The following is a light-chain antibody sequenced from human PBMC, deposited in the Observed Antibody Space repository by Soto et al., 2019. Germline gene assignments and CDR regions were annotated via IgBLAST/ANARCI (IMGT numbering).Light chain of an antibody. CDR2: ATS. CDR3: LQRSVGPQT. CDR1: QSIARY. Sequence: QMTQSPSSLSASVGDRVTITCRASQSIARYLNWYQQKLGQAPKLLIYATSDLKFGVPSRFSGSASGTHFTITISSLQPEDPSTYYCLQRSVGPQTFGQGTKVEI. V-gene: IGKV1-39*01. J-gene: IGKJ1*01.